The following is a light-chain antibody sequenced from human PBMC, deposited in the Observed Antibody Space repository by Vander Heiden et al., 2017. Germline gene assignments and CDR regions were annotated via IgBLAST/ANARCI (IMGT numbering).Light chain of an antibody. Sequence: DIQMTQSPSSLSASVGDRVTITCRASQSINTYLNWYQQKPGTAPKLLIYGASSLQSGVPARFSGSGSGTDFTLTISSLQPEDFATYHCQQTDSAPTTFGQGTKVDIK. CDR3: QQTDSAPTT. V-gene: IGKV1-39*01. CDR1: QSINTY. J-gene: IGKJ2*01. CDR2: GAS.